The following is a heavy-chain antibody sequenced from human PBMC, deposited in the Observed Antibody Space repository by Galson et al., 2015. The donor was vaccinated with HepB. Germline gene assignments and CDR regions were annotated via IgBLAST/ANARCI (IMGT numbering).Heavy chain of an antibody. CDR1: GSTFTSYS. CDR2: INAGSGNT. D-gene: IGHD5-12*01. V-gene: IGHV1-3*01. Sequence: SVKVSCKASGSTFTSYSMHWVRQAPGQRLEWMGWINAGSGNTQYSQKFQGRVTITRDTSASTVYMELSSLRSEDTAVYYCGRGYSGYDPKFHTCGQGTTIAVSS. CDR3: GRGYSGYDPKFHT. J-gene: IGHJ3*02.